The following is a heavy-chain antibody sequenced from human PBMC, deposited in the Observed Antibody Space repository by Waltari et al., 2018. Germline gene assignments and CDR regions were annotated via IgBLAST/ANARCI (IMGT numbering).Heavy chain of an antibody. CDR3: AREAEPTIFGVAAFDY. D-gene: IGHD3-3*01. Sequence: QVQLVQSGAEVKKPGASVKVSCKASGYTFTGYHMHWVRQATGQGLEWMGRINPNSGGTNYAQKFQGRVTMTRDTSISTAYMELSRLRSDDTAVYYCAREAEPTIFGVAAFDYWGQGTLVTVSS. CDR2: INPNSGGT. J-gene: IGHJ4*02. V-gene: IGHV1-2*06. CDR1: GYTFTGYH.